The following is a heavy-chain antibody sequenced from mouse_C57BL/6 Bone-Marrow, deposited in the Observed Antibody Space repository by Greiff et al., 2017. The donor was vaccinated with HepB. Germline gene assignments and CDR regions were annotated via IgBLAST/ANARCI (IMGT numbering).Heavy chain of an antibody. D-gene: IGHD1-1*02. CDR2: IDPENGDT. Sequence: VQLQQSGAELVRPGASVKLSCTASGFNIKDDYMHWVKQRPEQGLEWIGWIDPENGDTEYASKFQGKATITADTSSNTAYLQLSSLTSEDTAVYYCTILFYGVFDYWGQGTTLTVSS. CDR1: GFNIKDDY. J-gene: IGHJ2*01. CDR3: TILFYGVFDY. V-gene: IGHV14-4*01.